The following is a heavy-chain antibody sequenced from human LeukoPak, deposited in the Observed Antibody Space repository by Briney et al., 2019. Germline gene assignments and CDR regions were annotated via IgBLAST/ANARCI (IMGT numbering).Heavy chain of an antibody. Sequence: GGSLRLSCAASGFTFSSYGMHWVRQAPGKGLEWVAVICYDGSKKYYADSVKGRFTISRDNSKNTLYLRMNSLRAEDTAVYFCARYMVRGPSDAFDIWGEGKTCTVSS. CDR3: ARYMVRGPSDAFDI. D-gene: IGHD3-10*01. CDR1: GFTFSSYG. J-gene: IGHJ3*02. V-gene: IGHV3-33*08. CDR2: ICYDGSKK.